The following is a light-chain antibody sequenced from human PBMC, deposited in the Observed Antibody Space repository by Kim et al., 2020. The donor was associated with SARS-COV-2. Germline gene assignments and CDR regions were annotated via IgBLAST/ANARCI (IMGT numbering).Light chain of an antibody. J-gene: IGLJ3*02. CDR2: RDD. CDR1: NY. Sequence: NYAYWYQQRPGQSPLLVIYRDDTRPSGIPERFSGSTSGNTATLTISGTQPLDEADYYCQAWDNNIVVFGGGTQLTVL. V-gene: IGLV3-1*01. CDR3: QAWDNNIVV.